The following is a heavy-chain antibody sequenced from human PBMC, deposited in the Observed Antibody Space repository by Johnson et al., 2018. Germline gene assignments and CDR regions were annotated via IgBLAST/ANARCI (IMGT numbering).Heavy chain of an antibody. V-gene: IGHV4-34*01. D-gene: IGHD5-18*01. CDR2: VTHIGSP. CDR3: ARFSVGIQLWRMDPFDV. CDR1: GGSFSGFY. Sequence: QVQLQQWGAGLLKXSETLSLXCTISGGSFSGFYWSWIRQPPGKGLEWIGAVTHIGSPNYTPSLTSRVTISLDTSRPRMSLTLNSVTSADTSVYYWARFSVGIQLWRMDPFDVWGQGAMVTVSS. J-gene: IGHJ3*01.